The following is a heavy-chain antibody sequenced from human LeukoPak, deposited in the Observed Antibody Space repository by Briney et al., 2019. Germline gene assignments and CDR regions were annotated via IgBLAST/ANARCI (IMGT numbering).Heavy chain of an antibody. CDR3: ARSHSGSYYFDY. CDR1: GYSISSGYF. CDR2: IYRGGTT. V-gene: IGHV4-38-2*02. D-gene: IGHD1-26*01. J-gene: IGHJ4*02. Sequence: SETLSLTCTVSGYSISSGYFWGWIRQPPGKGLEWIGSIYRGGTTYYNPSLKTRVTISLDTSKNQFSLKLSYVTAADTAVYYCARSHSGSYYFDYWGQGTLVTVSS.